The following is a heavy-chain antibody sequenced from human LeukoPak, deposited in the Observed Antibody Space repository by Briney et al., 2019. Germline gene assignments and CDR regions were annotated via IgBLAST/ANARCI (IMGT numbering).Heavy chain of an antibody. CDR2: INVYNGNI. CDR1: GYTFTSYA. V-gene: IGHV1-18*01. J-gene: IGHJ4*02. Sequence: ASVKVSCKASGYTFTSYAISWVRQAPGQGLEWMGWINVYNGNINYAQKLQGRVTMTTDTSTSTAYMEVSSLRSEDTAVYYCAREDYYDSGSNDYWGQGTLVTVSS. CDR3: AREDYYDSGSNDY. D-gene: IGHD3-22*01.